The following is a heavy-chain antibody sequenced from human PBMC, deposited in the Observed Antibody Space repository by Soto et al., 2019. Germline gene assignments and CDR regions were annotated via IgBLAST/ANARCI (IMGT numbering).Heavy chain of an antibody. D-gene: IGHD5-18*01. CDR2: ILYSGST. Sequence: KPSETLSLTCTVSGGSITSSDYSWGWIRQSPEKGLEWIANILYSGSTYYNPSLKSRVTISVDTSKNQVSLKLTSVTAADTALYYCXRHRRGYSSYCYYGMDVWGRGTTVTVSS. CDR3: XRHRRGYSSYCYYGMDV. V-gene: IGHV4-39*01. J-gene: IGHJ6*02. CDR1: GGSITSSDYS.